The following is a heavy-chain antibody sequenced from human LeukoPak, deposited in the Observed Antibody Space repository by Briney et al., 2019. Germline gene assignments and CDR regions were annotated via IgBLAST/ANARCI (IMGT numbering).Heavy chain of an antibody. CDR2: ISSSSSYI. D-gene: IGHD3-3*01. CDR3: ARALDGYDFWSGYVY. CDR1: GFTFSSYS. V-gene: IGHV3-21*01. Sequence: GGSLRLSCAASGFTFSSYSMNWVRQAPGKGLEWVSSISSSSSYIYYADSVKGRFTISRDNAKNSLYLQMNSLRAEDTAVYYRARALDGYDFWSGYVYWGQGTLVTVSS. J-gene: IGHJ4*02.